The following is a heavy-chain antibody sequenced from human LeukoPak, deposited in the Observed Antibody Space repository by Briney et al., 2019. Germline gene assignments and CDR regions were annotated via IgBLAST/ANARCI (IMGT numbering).Heavy chain of an antibody. CDR2: INPNTGGT. Sequence: ASVKVSCKASGYTFTGYYIHWVRQAPGQGLEWMGRINPNTGGTNYAQKFQGRVTMTRDTSITTAYMELSRLTSDDTAIYYCAKVPPSITAAGNWLDPWAKGALVTVSS. CDR1: GYTFTGYY. D-gene: IGHD6-13*01. J-gene: IGHJ5*02. V-gene: IGHV1-2*06. CDR3: AKVPPSITAAGNWLDP.